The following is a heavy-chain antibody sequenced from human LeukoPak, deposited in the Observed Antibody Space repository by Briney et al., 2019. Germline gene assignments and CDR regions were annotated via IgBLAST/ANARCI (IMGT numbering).Heavy chain of an antibody. V-gene: IGHV5-51*01. CDR2: IYPGDSDT. CDR3: ARRGEYCSGGSCYNWFDP. D-gene: IGHD2-15*01. CDR1: GYSFTSYW. J-gene: IGHJ5*02. Sequence: GESLKISCKGSGYSFTSYWIGWVRQMPGKGLEWMGIIYPGDSDTRYSPSFQGQVTISADKSISTAYLQWSSLKASDTAMYYCARRGEYCSGGSCYNWFDPWGQGTLVTVSS.